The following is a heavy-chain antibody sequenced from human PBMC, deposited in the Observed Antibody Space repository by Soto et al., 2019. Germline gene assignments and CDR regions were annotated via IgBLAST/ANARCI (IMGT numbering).Heavy chain of an antibody. CDR1: GFTFSSYC. D-gene: IGHD6-19*01. CDR3: ANPSGGAVAASY. CDR2: ISYDGSNK. V-gene: IGHV3-30*18. J-gene: IGHJ4*02. Sequence: LRLSCAASGFTFSSYCMHWVRQAPGKGLEWVAVISYDGSNKYYADSVKGRFTISRDNSKNTLYLQMNSLRAEDTAVYYCANPSGGAVAASYWGQGTLVTVSS.